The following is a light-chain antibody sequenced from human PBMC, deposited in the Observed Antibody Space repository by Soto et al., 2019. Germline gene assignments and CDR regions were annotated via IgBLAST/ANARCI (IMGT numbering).Light chain of an antibody. CDR2: GAS. CDR3: QQYNNWPRS. V-gene: IGKV3-15*01. Sequence: EIVLTQFPATLSLSPGERATLSCRASQSVSSYVAWSQQKPGQDPRLLSYGASTRDTGIPDRVSGSGSGTEVTRTISSLQSEDFAVYYCQQYNNWPRSFGQGTRLEI. CDR1: QSVSSY. J-gene: IGKJ5*01.